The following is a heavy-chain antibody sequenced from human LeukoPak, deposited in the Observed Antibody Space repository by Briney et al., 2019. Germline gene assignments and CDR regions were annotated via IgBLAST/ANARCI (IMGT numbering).Heavy chain of an antibody. J-gene: IGHJ6*03. D-gene: IGHD3-16*01. Sequence: GGSLRLSCEASGFTFSNSAMSWVRQAPGKGQECVSGISASGHYTYNADSAKGRFTISRDNSKNTLYLQMNSLRAEDTALYYCAKDGSWGDYYFYFYIDVWGKGTTVTVSS. CDR3: AKDGSWGDYYFYFYIDV. V-gene: IGHV3-23*01. CDR1: GFTFSNSA. CDR2: ISASGHYT.